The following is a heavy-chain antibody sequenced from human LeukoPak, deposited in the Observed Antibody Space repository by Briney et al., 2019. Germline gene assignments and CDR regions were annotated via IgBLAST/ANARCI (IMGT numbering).Heavy chain of an antibody. V-gene: IGHV3-30-3*01. J-gene: IGHJ4*02. D-gene: IGHD3-10*01. CDR2: ISYAVNIK. CDR1: GFDFHNYV. CDR3: VREGYYESGSSPTFYFDY. Sequence: GGSLRLSCAASGFDFHNYVIHWARQAPGKGLEWVAVISYAVNIKYYADSVKGRFTISRDSSSKTVFLQMNSLRTEDTAVYYCVREGYYESGSSPTFYFDYWGQGTLVTVSS.